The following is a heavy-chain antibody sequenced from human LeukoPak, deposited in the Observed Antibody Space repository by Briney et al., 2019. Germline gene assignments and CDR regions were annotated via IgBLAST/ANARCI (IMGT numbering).Heavy chain of an antibody. J-gene: IGHJ4*02. CDR2: ITTSDGNT. CDR1: GFTFSSYT. V-gene: IGHV3-23*01. Sequence: GGSLRLSCAASGFTFSSYTMSWVRQAPGKGLEWVSTITTSDGNTYYADSVKGRFTVSRDNSENTLFLQMNSLRAEDTAVYYCAKDGGLWVSAHWGDSWGRGTLVTVSS. CDR3: AKDGGLWVSAHWGDS. D-gene: IGHD7-27*01.